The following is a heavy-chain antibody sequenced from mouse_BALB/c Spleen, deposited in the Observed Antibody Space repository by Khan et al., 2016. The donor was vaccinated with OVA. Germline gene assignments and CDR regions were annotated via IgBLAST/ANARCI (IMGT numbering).Heavy chain of an antibody. CDR1: GYSITSGYA. J-gene: IGHJ2*01. CDR3: ARGNYYGYYFDY. V-gene: IGHV3-2*02. D-gene: IGHD1-1*01. Sequence: EVQLQESGPGLVKPSQSQSLTCTVTGYSITSGYAWNWIRQFPGNKLEWMGYISYSGVTSYTPSLKSRISITRDTSMNQFFLQLNSVTTEDTATYYCARGNYYGYYFDYWGQGTTLTVSS. CDR2: ISYSGVT.